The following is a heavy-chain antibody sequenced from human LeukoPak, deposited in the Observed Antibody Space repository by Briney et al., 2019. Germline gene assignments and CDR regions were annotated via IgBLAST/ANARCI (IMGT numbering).Heavy chain of an antibody. D-gene: IGHD5-24*01. Sequence: SETLSLTCAVYGGSFSGYYWSWIRQPPGKGLEWIGSIYYSGSTYYNPSLKSRVTISVDTSKNQFSLKLSSVTAADTAVYYCARLSWEMATEVLAAYYYYMDVWGKGTTVTVSS. J-gene: IGHJ6*03. CDR1: GGSFSGYY. V-gene: IGHV4-34*01. CDR2: IYYSGST. CDR3: ARLSWEMATEVLAAYYYYMDV.